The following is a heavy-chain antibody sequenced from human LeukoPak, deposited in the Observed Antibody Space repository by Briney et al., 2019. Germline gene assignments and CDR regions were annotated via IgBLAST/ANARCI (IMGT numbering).Heavy chain of an antibody. CDR2: IHHSGST. CDR3: ARGLYGSDSY. V-gene: IGHV4-4*02. Sequence: PSETLSLTCAVSGASVSSSNWWIWVRQPPTKGLEWIGEIHHSGSTNYNPSLKSRVTMSVDTSKNQISLRLSSVTAADTAVYYCARGLYGSDSYWGQGNLVTVSS. J-gene: IGHJ4*02. D-gene: IGHD6-19*01. CDR1: GASVSSSNW.